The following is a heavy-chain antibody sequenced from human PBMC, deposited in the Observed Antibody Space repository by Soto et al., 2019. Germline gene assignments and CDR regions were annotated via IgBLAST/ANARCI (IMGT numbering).Heavy chain of an antibody. CDR2: IIPIFGTK. V-gene: IGHV1-69*12. CDR3: ARSITATLIREAY. D-gene: IGHD5-18*01. J-gene: IGHJ4*02. CDR1: GATFSTNA. Sequence: QVQLVQSGAEVKKPGSSVKVSCKASGATFSTNAFSWVRQAPGQGLEWMGGIIPIFGTKDYAQKFQGRLTITADESARTAYMELLNLRSEDTAIYFCARSITATLIREAYGGQGTLVTVSS.